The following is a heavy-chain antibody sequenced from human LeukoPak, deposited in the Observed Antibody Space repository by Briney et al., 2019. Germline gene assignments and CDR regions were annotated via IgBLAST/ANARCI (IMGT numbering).Heavy chain of an antibody. CDR1: GFTFSSYA. J-gene: IGHJ4*02. Sequence: PGGSLRLSCAASGFTFSSYAMSWVRQAPGKGLEWVAAISGSGSNTYYADYVKGRFTISRDNSKNTLYLQMSSLRAEDAAVYYCGKKTGYSSGWYLESWGQGTLVTVSS. D-gene: IGHD6-19*01. CDR3: GKKTGYSSGWYLES. V-gene: IGHV3-23*01. CDR2: ISGSGSNT.